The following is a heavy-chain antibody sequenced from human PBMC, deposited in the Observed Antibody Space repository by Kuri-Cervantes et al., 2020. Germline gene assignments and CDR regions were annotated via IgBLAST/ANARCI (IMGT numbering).Heavy chain of an antibody. CDR2: ISYDGSNK. D-gene: IGHD5-18*01. CDR3: ARVIVDTAMIITPDAFDI. J-gene: IGHJ3*02. Sequence: GESLRLSCAASGFTFSSYWMSWVRQAPGKGLEWVAVISYDGSNKYYADSVKGRFTISRDNSKNTLYLQMNSLRAEDTAVYYCARVIVDTAMIITPDAFDIWGQGTMVTVSS. CDR1: GFTFSSYW. V-gene: IGHV3-30*03.